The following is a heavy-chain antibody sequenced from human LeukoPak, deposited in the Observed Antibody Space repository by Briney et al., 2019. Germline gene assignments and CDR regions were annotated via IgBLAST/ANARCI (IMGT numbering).Heavy chain of an antibody. Sequence: SETLSLTCTVSGGSISSYYWSWIRQPPGKGLEWIGYIYYSGSTNYNPSLKSRVTISVDTSKNQFSLKLSSVTAADTAVYYCASEVVKYYYDSSGYYISWGQGTLVTVSS. J-gene: IGHJ4*02. CDR2: IYYSGST. CDR3: ASEVVKYYYDSSGYYIS. CDR1: GGSISSYY. V-gene: IGHV4-59*08. D-gene: IGHD3-22*01.